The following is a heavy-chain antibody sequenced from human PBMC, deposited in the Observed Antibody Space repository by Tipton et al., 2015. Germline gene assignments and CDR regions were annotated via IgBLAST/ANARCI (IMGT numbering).Heavy chain of an antibody. CDR2: LSYNGSP. J-gene: IGHJ2*01. CDR1: GGSISSGGYY. CDR3: ARDRYYHSRGMDYWYFDL. Sequence: TLSLTCTVSGGSISSGGYYWSWIRQHPGKGLEWIGYLSYNGSPYYNPSLKSRLTISVDTPKNQFSLKLSSVTAADTAVYYCARDRYYHSRGMDYWYFDLWGRGTLVTVSS. D-gene: IGHD3-22*01. V-gene: IGHV4-31*03.